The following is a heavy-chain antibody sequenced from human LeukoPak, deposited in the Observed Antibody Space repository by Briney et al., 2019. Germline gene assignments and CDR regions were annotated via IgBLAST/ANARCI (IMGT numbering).Heavy chain of an antibody. J-gene: IGHJ4*02. CDR1: GFSLSGYW. Sequence: GGSLKLSCAASGFSLSGYWMTWVRQAPGKGLEWVARLHADGVEQNYVDSVTGRFTMSRDNAKNSLDLQMNSLRVEDTAVYYCARGGYSFDYLGQGTLVAVSS. D-gene: IGHD5-18*01. CDR3: ARGGYSFDY. V-gene: IGHV3-7*01. CDR2: LHADGVEQ.